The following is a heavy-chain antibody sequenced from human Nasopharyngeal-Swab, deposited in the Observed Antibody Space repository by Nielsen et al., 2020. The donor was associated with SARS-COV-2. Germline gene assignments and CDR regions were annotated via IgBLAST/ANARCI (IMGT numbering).Heavy chain of an antibody. CDR1: GGSFISYA. D-gene: IGHD5-18*01. CDR3: ARGGYSYGYSQWNDAFDI. CDR2: IIPIFGTA. V-gene: IGHV1-69*01. J-gene: IGHJ3*02. Sequence: VSCRPAGGSFISYAISWVRQAPGQGREWTGGIIPIFGTANYAQKFHGRDTITADESTSTAYMELSSLRSEDTAVYYCARGGYSYGYSQWNDAFDIWGQGTMVTVSS.